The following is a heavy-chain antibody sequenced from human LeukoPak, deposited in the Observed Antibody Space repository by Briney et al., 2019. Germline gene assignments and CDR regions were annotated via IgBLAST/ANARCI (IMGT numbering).Heavy chain of an antibody. Sequence: PGGSLRLSCAASGFTVSSNYMSWVRQAPGKGLEWVSVLYSGGSTYYADSVKGRFTISRDNSKNTLYLQMNSLRAEDTAVYYCARTPGYSPYSVYYFDYWGQGTLVTVSS. D-gene: IGHD2-21*01. CDR3: ARTPGYSPYSVYYFDY. CDR2: LYSGGST. J-gene: IGHJ4*02. V-gene: IGHV3-53*01. CDR1: GFTVSSNY.